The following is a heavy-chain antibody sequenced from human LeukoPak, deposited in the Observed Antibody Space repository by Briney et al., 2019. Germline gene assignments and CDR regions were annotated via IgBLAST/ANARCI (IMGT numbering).Heavy chain of an antibody. V-gene: IGHV4-4*02. J-gene: IGHJ4*02. CDR2: INHTGST. D-gene: IGHD5-12*01. Sequence: SGTLSLTCAVSGDSISSSNWWSWVRQPPGKGLEWIGEINHTGSTHYKLSLMSRVTISVDTSKNQFSLKLSSVTAADTGVYYCARGALSIVATHFDYWGQGTLVTVSS. CDR3: ARGALSIVATHFDY. CDR1: GDSISSSNW.